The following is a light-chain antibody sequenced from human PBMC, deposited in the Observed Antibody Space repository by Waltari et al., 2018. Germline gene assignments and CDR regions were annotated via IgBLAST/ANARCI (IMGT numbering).Light chain of an antibody. CDR2: EGS. J-gene: IGLJ2*01. CDR3: CSYAGSSTVV. Sequence: QSALTQPASVSGSPGQSITISCTGTSSDVGRYNLVSWYQQHPGKAPNLMIYEGSKRPSGVSNRFAGSKSCNTASLTISGLQAEDEADYYCCSYAGSSTVVFGGGTKLTVL. V-gene: IGLV2-23*01. CDR1: SSDVGRYNL.